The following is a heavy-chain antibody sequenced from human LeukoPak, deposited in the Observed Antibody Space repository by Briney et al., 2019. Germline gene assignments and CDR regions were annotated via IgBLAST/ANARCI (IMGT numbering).Heavy chain of an antibody. J-gene: IGHJ4*02. D-gene: IGHD2-21*02. CDR3: ARIKVVTALLPRWDS. CDR1: GFTFSNYV. Sequence: GGSLRLSCAASGFTFSNYVMTWVRQAPGKGLEWVSAISGSAGAIYYADSVRGRFTISRDNSKDTLFLEINSPRAEDTAIYYCARIKVVTALLPRWDSWGQGVLVSVSS. CDR2: ISGSAGAI. V-gene: IGHV3-23*01.